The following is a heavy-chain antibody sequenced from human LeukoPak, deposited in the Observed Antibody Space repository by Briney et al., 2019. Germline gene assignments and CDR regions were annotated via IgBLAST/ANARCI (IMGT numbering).Heavy chain of an antibody. V-gene: IGHV3-15*01. Sequence: GGSLTLSCAVSGFTFKNAWMNWVRQAPGKGLEWVGRIKTKTDGESTDYATPVNDRFTISRDDSKDTLFLHMSNLKTEDTAVYYCTTDSLFGDDYNPDPFDYWGQGTLVAVSS. CDR2: IKTKTDGEST. CDR3: TTDSLFGDDYNPDPFDY. J-gene: IGHJ4*02. D-gene: IGHD5-24*01. CDR1: GFTFKNAW.